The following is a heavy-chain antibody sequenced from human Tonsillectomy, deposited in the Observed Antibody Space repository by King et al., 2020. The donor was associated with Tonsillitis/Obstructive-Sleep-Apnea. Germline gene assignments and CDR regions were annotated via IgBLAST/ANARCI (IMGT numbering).Heavy chain of an antibody. V-gene: IGHV2-5*02. Sequence: TLKESGPTLVKPTQTLTLTCTFSGFSLSTSGVGVGWIRQPPGKALEWLALIYWDDDKRYSPSLKSRHTITKDTSKNQVVLTMTNMDPVDTATYYCAHIPEYYPPAAISNLFDPWGQGTLLTVSS. CDR2: IYWDDDK. CDR1: GFSLSTSGVG. J-gene: IGHJ5*02. CDR3: AHIPEYYPPAAISNLFDP. D-gene: IGHD2-2*01.